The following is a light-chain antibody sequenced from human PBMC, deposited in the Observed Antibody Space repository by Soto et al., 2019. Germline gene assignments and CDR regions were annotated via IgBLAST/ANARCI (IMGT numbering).Light chain of an antibody. J-gene: IGKJ3*01. Sequence: EIVLTQSPGTLSLSPGERATLSCRPSQSVSSTYLDWYQQKPGQAPRLLIYAASSRATGIPDRFSVSASGTDFTLTISRLEPEDFAVYYCQHYGTSALFGPGTKVDIK. CDR1: QSVSSTY. CDR3: QHYGTSAL. CDR2: AAS. V-gene: IGKV3-20*01.